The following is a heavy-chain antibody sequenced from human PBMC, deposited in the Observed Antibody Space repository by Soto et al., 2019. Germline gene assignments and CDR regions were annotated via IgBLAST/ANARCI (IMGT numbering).Heavy chain of an antibody. J-gene: IGHJ4*02. V-gene: IGHV3-23*01. CDR3: AKDWLAVRGGPPTD. D-gene: IGHD3-10*01. CDR1: GFTFSSYA. CDR2: VSGSGGST. Sequence: EVQLLESGGGLVQPGGSLRLSCAASGFTFSSYAMSWVRQAPGKGLGWGSGVSGSGGSTYYADSVKGRFTNSRDNSKHTRYLQTNSAGAEETAVYYCAKDWLAVRGGPPTDWGQGTLVTVSS.